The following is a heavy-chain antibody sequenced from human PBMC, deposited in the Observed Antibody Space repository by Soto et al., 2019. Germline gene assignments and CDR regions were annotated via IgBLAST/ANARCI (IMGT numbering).Heavy chain of an antibody. D-gene: IGHD1-1*01. CDR1: GLIFSDVW. CDR2: IKTKPDDGTI. J-gene: IGHJ4*02. Sequence: EVQLVESGGGLVKPGGSLRLSCAASGLIFSDVWMTWARQAPGKGLEWVGRIKTKPDDGTIDYAAPVRGRFTISRDDSKNTLYLQMTSLTPDDTGVYYCTTSNLGVDFWGPGTLVTVSS. V-gene: IGHV3-15*01. CDR3: TTSNLGVDF.